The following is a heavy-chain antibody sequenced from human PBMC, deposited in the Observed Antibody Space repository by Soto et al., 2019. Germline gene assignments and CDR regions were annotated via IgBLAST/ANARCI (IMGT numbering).Heavy chain of an antibody. V-gene: IGHV4-39*01. CDR3: VRHWDQWLEYIAY. J-gene: IGHJ4*02. CDR1: GGSISSGSFY. CDR2: IYYTRNT. Sequence: SETLSLTCTVSGGSISSGSFYWGWIRQPPGKGLEWIGSIYYTRNTYYNPSLKSRVTISVDSSKNQFSLKLSSVTAADTAVYYCVRHWDQWLEYIAYWGQGTLVTVSS. D-gene: IGHD6-19*01.